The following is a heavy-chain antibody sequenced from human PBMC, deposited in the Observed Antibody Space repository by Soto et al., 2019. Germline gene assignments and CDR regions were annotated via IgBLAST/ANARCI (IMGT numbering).Heavy chain of an antibody. V-gene: IGHV3-33*01. Sequence: GGSLRLSCAASGFTFSSYGMHWVRQAPGKGLEWVAVIWYDGSNKYYADSVKGRFTISRDNSKNTLYLQMNSLRAEDTAVYYCARDGEQQLVPPYYYGMDVWGQGTTVTVSS. J-gene: IGHJ6*02. D-gene: IGHD6-13*01. CDR1: GFTFSSYG. CDR3: ARDGEQQLVPPYYYGMDV. CDR2: IWYDGSNK.